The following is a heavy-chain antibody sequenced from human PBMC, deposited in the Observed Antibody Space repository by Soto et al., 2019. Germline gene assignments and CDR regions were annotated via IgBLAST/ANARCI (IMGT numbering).Heavy chain of an antibody. D-gene: IGHD3-3*01. CDR2: ISSSSSYI. J-gene: IGHJ4*02. CDR1: GFNFVGYS. Sequence: GGSLRLSCAASGFNFVGYSMNWVRQATGKGLEWVSSISSSSSYIYYADSVKGRFTISRDNAKNSLYLQMNSLRAEDTAVYYCARGSGYDFWSGYYFDYWGQGTLVTVSS. CDR3: ARGSGYDFWSGYYFDY. V-gene: IGHV3-21*01.